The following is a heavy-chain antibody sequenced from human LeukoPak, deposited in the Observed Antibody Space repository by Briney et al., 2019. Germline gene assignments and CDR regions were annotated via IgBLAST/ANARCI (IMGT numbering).Heavy chain of an antibody. CDR1: GFTFSNYS. D-gene: IGHD6-19*01. Sequence: GGSLRLSCAASGFTFSNYSMNWVRQAPGKGLEWVSYISSSSSTIYYADSVKGRFTISRDNSKNTLYLQMNSLRAEDTAVYYCAKDGGLDIAVAGFLWGRGTLVTVSS. CDR3: AKDGGLDIAVAGFL. V-gene: IGHV3-48*01. J-gene: IGHJ2*01. CDR2: ISSSSSTI.